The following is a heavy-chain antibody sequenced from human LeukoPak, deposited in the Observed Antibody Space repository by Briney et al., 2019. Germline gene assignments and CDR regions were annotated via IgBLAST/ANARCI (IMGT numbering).Heavy chain of an antibody. CDR3: ARGHPKYYDILTGYYKCYYFDY. D-gene: IGHD3-9*01. Sequence: SETPSLTCAVYGGSFSGYYWSWIRQPPGKGLEWIGEINHSGSTNYNPSLKSRVTISVATSKNQFSLKLSSVTAADTAVYYCARGHPKYYDILTGYYKCYYFDYWGQGTLVTVSS. J-gene: IGHJ4*02. CDR2: INHSGST. V-gene: IGHV4-34*01. CDR1: GGSFSGYY.